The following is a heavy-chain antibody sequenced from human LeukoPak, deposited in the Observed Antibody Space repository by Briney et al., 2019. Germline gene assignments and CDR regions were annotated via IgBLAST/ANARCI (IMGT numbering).Heavy chain of an antibody. J-gene: IGHJ3*02. CDR1: GYTFTSYY. D-gene: IGHD2-15*01. CDR3: ASVYGYCSGGSCPRGAFDI. CDR2: INPSGGST. V-gene: IGHV1-46*01. Sequence: PVASVKVSCKASGYTFTSYYMHWVRQAPGQGLEWMGIINPSGGSTSYAQKFQGRVTMTRDTSISTAYMELSRLRSDDTAVYYCASVYGYCSGGSCPRGAFDIWGQGTMVTVSS.